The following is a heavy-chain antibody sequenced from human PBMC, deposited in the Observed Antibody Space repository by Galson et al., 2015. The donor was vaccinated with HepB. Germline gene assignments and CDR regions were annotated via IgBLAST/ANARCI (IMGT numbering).Heavy chain of an antibody. V-gene: IGHV3-48*04. D-gene: IGHD2/OR15-2a*01. CDR1: GFTFSSYS. CDR2: ISSSSSTI. CDR3: ARDQPIWRDFDL. Sequence: SLRLSCAASGFTFSSYSMNWVRQAPGKGLEWVSYISSSSSTIYYADSVKGRFTISRDNAKNSLYLQMNSLRAEDTAVYYCARDQPIWRDFDLWAVAPWSLSPQ. J-gene: IGHJ2*01.